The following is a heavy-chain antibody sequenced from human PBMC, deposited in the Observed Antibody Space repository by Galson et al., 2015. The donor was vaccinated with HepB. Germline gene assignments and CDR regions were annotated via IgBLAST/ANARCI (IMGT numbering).Heavy chain of an antibody. Sequence: SLRLSCAASGFTFSSYSMNWVRQAPGKGLEWVSSISSSSSYIYYADSVKGRFTISRDNAKNSLYLQMNSLRAEDTAVYYCARVPDSSGWGFDYWGQGTLVTVSS. J-gene: IGHJ4*02. D-gene: IGHD6-19*01. CDR1: GFTFSSYS. CDR3: ARVPDSSGWGFDY. CDR2: ISSSSSYI. V-gene: IGHV3-21*01.